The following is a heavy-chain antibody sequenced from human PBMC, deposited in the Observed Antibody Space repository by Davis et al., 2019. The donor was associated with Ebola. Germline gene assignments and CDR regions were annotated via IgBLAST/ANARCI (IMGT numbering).Heavy chain of an antibody. J-gene: IGHJ4*02. CDR2: ISTKNDNT. Sequence: ASVKVSCKASGYTFTGYNIHWVRQAPGQGLEWMGWISTKNDNTNYVQKLQGRVTMTTETSTNTAYMELRSLRSDDTAVYYCARVVNEVYFDYWGQGTLVTVSS. D-gene: IGHD2-8*01. CDR3: ARVVNEVYFDY. CDR1: GYTFTGYN. V-gene: IGHV1-18*04.